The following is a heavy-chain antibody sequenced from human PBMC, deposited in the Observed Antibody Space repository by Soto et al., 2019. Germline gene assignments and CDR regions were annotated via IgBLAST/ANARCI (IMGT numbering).Heavy chain of an antibody. V-gene: IGHV4-39*01. CDR2: VYYRGGT. CDR3: ARLETGSYAGDY. CDR1: GGSISSSSYY. D-gene: IGHD1-26*01. J-gene: IGHJ4*02. Sequence: PSETLSLTCTVSGGSISSSSYYWGWIRQPPGKGLEWIGSVYYRGGTYYNPSLKSRVTISVDTSKNQFSLMLSSVTAADTAGYYCARLETGSYAGDYWGPGTLVTVSS.